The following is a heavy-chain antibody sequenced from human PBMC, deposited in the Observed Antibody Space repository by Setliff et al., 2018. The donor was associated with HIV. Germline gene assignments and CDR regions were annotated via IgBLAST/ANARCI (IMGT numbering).Heavy chain of an antibody. CDR2: IYYSGST. CDR1: GGSFSDYY. Sequence: TLSLTCAVYGGSFSDYYWSWIRQHPGKGLEWIGYIYYSGSTSYNPSLKSRVTMSVDTSKNQYSLKLSSVTAADTAVYYCARVALAGISARPFYFDYWGQGALVTVSS. J-gene: IGHJ4*02. V-gene: IGHV4-31*11. CDR3: ARVALAGISARPFYFDY. D-gene: IGHD6-6*01.